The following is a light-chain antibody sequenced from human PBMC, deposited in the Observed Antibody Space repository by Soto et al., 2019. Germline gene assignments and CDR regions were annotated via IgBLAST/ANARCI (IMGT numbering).Light chain of an antibody. V-gene: IGKV3D-15*01. J-gene: IGKJ4*01. Sequence: EIVMTQSPATLSVSPGGRATLSCRSSHSVSNNLAWYQQIPGQPPRLLIFGASTRATGIPARFSGSGSEAEFALTISTLQSEDFAVYYCQQYSVWPLTFGGGTKVDI. CDR3: QQYSVWPLT. CDR2: GAS. CDR1: HSVSNN.